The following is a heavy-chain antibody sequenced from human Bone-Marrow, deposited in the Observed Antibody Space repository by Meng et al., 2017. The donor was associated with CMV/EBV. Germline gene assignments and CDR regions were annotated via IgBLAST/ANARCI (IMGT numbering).Heavy chain of an antibody. D-gene: IGHD6-25*01. CDR3: ARSVEQRLPRIGFDM. CDR1: GFSFNNYA. J-gene: IGHJ3*02. CDR2: ISYDETSQ. Sequence: GESLKISCAASGFSFNNYAIHWVRQAPGSGLEWVAVISYDETSQYYSDSVKGRFTISRDNSKNTLYLQMNSLRAEDTAVYYCARSVEQRLPRIGFDMWGQGTMVTVSS. V-gene: IGHV3-30*04.